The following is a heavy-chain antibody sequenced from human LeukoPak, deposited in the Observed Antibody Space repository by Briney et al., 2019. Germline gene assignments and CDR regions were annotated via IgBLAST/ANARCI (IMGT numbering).Heavy chain of an antibody. V-gene: IGHV1-2*02. D-gene: IGHD3-10*01. J-gene: IGHJ4*02. CDR2: IYPKSGGT. Sequence: ASVKVSCKASGYTFIDFYMHWVRRAPGQGLEWMGWIYPKSGGTYYAQRFQGRVTLTRDTSISAVYMELSSLTSDDTAVYYCVRENWYYDYWGQGTLVTVSS. CDR1: GYTFIDFY. CDR3: VRENWYYDY.